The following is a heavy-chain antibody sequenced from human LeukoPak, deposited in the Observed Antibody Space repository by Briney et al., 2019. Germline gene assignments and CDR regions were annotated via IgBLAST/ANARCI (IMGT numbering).Heavy chain of an antibody. D-gene: IGHD3-22*01. CDR1: GFTFSSYV. J-gene: IGHJ4*02. Sequence: GGSLRLSCAASGFTFSSYVMSWVRQAPGKGLEWVSAINGSGGSTYYADSVKGRFTISRDNSKNTLYLQMNSLRAEDTAVYYCAKDLLPSSYYYDSSGYDYWGQGTLVTVSS. CDR2: INGSGGST. CDR3: AKDLLPSSYYYDSSGYDY. V-gene: IGHV3-23*01.